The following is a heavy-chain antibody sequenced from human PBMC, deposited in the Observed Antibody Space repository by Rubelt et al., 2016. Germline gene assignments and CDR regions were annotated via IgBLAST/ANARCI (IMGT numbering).Heavy chain of an antibody. CDR2: IYYSWST. CDR3: ARHTGIAVAGPIDY. J-gene: IGHJ4*02. D-gene: IGHD6-19*01. V-gene: IGHV4-39*07. Sequence: QLQLQESGPGLVKPSETLSLTCTVSGGSISSSSYYWGWIRQPPGKGLEWIGSIYYSWSTNYNPSLKRRVTRSVDTSKSQFSRKLSSVTAADTAVYYCARHTGIAVAGPIDYWGQGTLVTVSS. CDR1: GGSISSSSYY.